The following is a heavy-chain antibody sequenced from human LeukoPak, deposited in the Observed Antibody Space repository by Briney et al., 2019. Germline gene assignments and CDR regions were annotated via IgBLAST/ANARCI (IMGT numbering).Heavy chain of an antibody. Sequence: SVKVSCKASGGTFSSYAISWVRQAPGQGLEWMGGIIPIFGTANYAQKFQGRVTITADKSTSTAYMELSSLRSDDTAVYYCARSYSSSMWYYYYYYMDVWGKGTTVTVSS. V-gene: IGHV1-69*06. D-gene: IGHD6-6*01. CDR2: IIPIFGTA. J-gene: IGHJ6*03. CDR3: ARSYSSSMWYYYYYYMDV. CDR1: GGTFSSYA.